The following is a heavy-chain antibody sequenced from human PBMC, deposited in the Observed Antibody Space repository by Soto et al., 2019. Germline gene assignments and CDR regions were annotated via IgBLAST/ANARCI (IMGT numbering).Heavy chain of an antibody. CDR1: GGTFSSYA. CDR3: ARAALGAIPAAGTLFDY. J-gene: IGHJ4*02. V-gene: IGHV1-69*13. CDR2: IIPIFGTA. Sequence: SVKVSCKASGGTFSSYAISWVRQAPGQGLEWMGGIIPIFGTANYAQKFQGRVTITADESTSTAYMELSSLRSEDTAVYYCARAALGAIPAAGTLFDYWGQGTRVTFAS. D-gene: IGHD6-13*01.